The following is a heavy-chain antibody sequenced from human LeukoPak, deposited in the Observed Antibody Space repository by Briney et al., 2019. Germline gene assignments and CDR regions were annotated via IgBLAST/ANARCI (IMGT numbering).Heavy chain of an antibody. CDR2: INSCYDII. V-gene: IGHV3-48*01. Sequence: GGSLTLSCAASGFTFPTYHMVWVRQSPGKGLEWLAYINSCYDIIYYTDSVKGRFTIYRDNAKNSLYLDMISMRAEDTAVYFCARGRGYCSRITCWYFEYWGQGALVTVSS. D-gene: IGHD2-2*01. J-gene: IGHJ4*02. CDR3: ARGRGYCSRITCWYFEY. CDR1: GFTFPTYH.